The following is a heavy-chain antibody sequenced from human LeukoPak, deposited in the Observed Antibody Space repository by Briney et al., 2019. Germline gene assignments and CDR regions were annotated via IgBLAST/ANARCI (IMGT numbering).Heavy chain of an antibody. CDR2: ISYDGSNK. D-gene: IGHD6-19*01. J-gene: IGHJ4*02. CDR1: GFTFSSYG. V-gene: IGHV3-30*18. Sequence: PGGSLRLSCAASGFTFSSYGMHWVRQAPGKGLEWVAVISYDGSNKYYADSVKGRFTISRDNSKNTLYLQMSSLGAEDTAVYYCAKAGRWLVPLLGYWGQGTLVTVSS. CDR3: AKAGRWLVPLLGY.